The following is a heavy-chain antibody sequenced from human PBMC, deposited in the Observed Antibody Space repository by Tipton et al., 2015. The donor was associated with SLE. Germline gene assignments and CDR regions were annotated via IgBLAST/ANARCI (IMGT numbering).Heavy chain of an antibody. V-gene: IGHV4-59*01. CDR2: IYYSGST. CDR3: ARGWWFDP. D-gene: IGHD6-19*01. CDR1: GGSISSYY. J-gene: IGHJ5*02. Sequence: TLSLTCTVSGGSISSYYWSWIRQPPGKGLEWIGYIYYSGSTNYNPSLKCRVTISVDTSKNQFSLKLSSVTAADTAVYYCARGWWFDPWGQGTLVTVSS.